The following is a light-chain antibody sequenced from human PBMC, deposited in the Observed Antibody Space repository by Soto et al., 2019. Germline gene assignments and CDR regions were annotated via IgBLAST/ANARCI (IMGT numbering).Light chain of an antibody. Sequence: SYELTQPPSVSVAPGQTATISCGENNIDSRTVHWYQQKPGQAPLLVVYGNSNRPSGVPDRFSGSKSGTSASLAITGLQAEDEADYYCQSYDSSLSGYVFGTGTKVTVL. V-gene: IGLV3-21*02. CDR1: NIDSRT. CDR2: GNS. J-gene: IGLJ1*01. CDR3: QSYDSSLSGYV.